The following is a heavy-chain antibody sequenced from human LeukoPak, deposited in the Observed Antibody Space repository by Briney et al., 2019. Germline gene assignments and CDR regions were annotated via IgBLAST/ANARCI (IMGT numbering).Heavy chain of an antibody. J-gene: IGHJ4*02. CDR2: IKEDGSEK. Sequence: GGSLRLSCAASGFTFSSYWMSWVRQAPGKGLEWVANIKEDGSEKYYVDSVKGRFTISGDNAKNSLYLQMNSLRAEDTAVYYCARDYGGSYYTLDYWGQGTLVTVSS. CDR3: ARDYGGSYYTLDY. D-gene: IGHD1-26*01. CDR1: GFTFSSYW. V-gene: IGHV3-7*01.